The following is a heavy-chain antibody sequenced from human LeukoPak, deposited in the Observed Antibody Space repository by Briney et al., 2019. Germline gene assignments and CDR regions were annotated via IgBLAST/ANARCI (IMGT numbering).Heavy chain of an antibody. CDR2: ISGSGGST. D-gene: IGHD1-1*01. CDR3: ATAGGFYSDY. CDR1: GFTFSSYA. Sequence: PGGPLRLSCAASGFTFSSYAMSWFRQAPGKGLEWVSGISGSGGSTSYADSVRGRFTISRDNSKNTLYVQMNSLRAEDTAVYYCATAGGFYSDYWGQGTLVTVSS. J-gene: IGHJ4*02. V-gene: IGHV3-23*01.